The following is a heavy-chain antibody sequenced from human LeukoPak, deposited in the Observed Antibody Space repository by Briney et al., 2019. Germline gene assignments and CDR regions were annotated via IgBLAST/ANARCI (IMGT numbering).Heavy chain of an antibody. J-gene: IGHJ3*02. Sequence: SETLSLTCTVSGGSISSGDYYWSWIRQPPGKGLEWIGYIYYSGSTYYNPSLKSRVTISVDTSKNQFSLKLSSVTAADTAVYYCARVYYYGSGTSSVDAFGIWGQGTMVTVSS. D-gene: IGHD3-10*01. V-gene: IGHV4-30-4*01. CDR1: GGSISSGDYY. CDR3: ARVYYYGSGTSSVDAFGI. CDR2: IYYSGST.